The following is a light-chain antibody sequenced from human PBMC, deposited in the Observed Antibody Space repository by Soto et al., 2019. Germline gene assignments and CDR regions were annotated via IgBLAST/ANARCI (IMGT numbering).Light chain of an antibody. V-gene: IGKV3-15*01. CDR3: QQANSFPIT. Sequence: TVRTHSPATLSVSPGERATLSCGASQGLGTNLAWYQQRPGQAPRLLIYAASTRATGVPARFSGSGSETEFTLTITTLQSEDFATYYCQQANSFPITFGQGTRLEI. J-gene: IGKJ5*01. CDR2: AAS. CDR1: QGLGTN.